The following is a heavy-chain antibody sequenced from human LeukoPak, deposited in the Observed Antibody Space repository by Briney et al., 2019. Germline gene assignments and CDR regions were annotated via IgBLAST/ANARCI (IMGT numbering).Heavy chain of an antibody. J-gene: IGHJ1*01. V-gene: IGHV3-23*01. CDR1: GFTFSSYA. CDR2: ISGSGGST. Sequence: GGSLRLSCAASGFTFSSYAMSWVRQAPGKGLEWVSAISGSGGSTYYADSVKGRFTISRDNSKNTLYLQMNSLRAEDTAVYYCATIVVVPAAISGKYFQHWGQGTLVTVSS. D-gene: IGHD2-2*01. CDR3: ATIVVVPAAISGKYFQH.